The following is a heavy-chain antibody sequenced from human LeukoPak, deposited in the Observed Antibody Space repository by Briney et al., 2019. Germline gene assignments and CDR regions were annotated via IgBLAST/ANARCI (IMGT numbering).Heavy chain of an antibody. CDR2: NIPIFGTA. CDR3: ARVKGSIAARPPYYYYYMDV. Sequence: ASVKVSFKASGGTFSSYAISWVRQAPGQGLEWMGGNIPIFGTANYAQKFQGRVTITTDESTSTAYMELSSLRSEDTAVYYCARVKGSIAARPPYYYYYMDVWGKGTTVTVSS. CDR1: GGTFSSYA. D-gene: IGHD6-6*01. V-gene: IGHV1-69*05. J-gene: IGHJ6*03.